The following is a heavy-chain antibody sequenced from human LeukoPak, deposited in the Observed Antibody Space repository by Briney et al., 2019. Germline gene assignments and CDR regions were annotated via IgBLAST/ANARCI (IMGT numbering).Heavy chain of an antibody. CDR2: MNRDGSEI. V-gene: IGHV3-7*01. CDR1: GFTFSFYW. J-gene: IGHJ4*02. Sequence: GGSLRLSCAASGFTFSFYWMSWVRQAPGKGLEWVANMNRDGSEINYVDSVRGRFTISRDNAKNSVYLQMNSLRAEDTTVYFCVRDLGFSTFDNWGQGTLVTVSS. D-gene: IGHD5/OR15-5a*01. CDR3: VRDLGFSTFDN.